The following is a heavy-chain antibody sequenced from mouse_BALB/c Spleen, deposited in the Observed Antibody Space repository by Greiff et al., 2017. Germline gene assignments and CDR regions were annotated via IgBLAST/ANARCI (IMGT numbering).Heavy chain of an antibody. CDR1: GYTFTDYN. CDR2: IYPYNGGT. D-gene: IGHD2-2*01. CDR3: ARAGYDPYYFDY. J-gene: IGHJ2*01. Sequence: VQLQQSGPELVKPGASVKISCTASGYTFTDYNMHWVKQSHGKSLEWIGYIYPYNGGTGYNQKFKSKATLTVDNSSSTAYMELRSLTSEDSAVYYCARAGYDPYYFDYWGQGTTLTVSA. V-gene: IGHV1S29*02.